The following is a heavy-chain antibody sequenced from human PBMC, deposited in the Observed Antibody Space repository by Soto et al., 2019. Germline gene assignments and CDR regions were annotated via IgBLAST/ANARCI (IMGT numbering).Heavy chain of an antibody. V-gene: IGHV1-3*01. D-gene: IGHD6-19*01. CDR2: ISADNDNT. CDR1: GYTFTSCA. J-gene: IGHJ4*02. Sequence: ASVKVSCKASGYTFTSCAMHWVRQAPGHRLEWMGWISADNDNTRYSQKFQGRVTITSDTSASTAYLELSSLRSEDTAVYYCARTPGSSAWAINDFWGQGTLVTVSS. CDR3: ARTPGSSAWAINDF.